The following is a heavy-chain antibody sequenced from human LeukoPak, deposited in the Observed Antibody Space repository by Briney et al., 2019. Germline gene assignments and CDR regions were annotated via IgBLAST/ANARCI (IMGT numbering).Heavy chain of an antibody. CDR1: GGTFSSYA. CDR2: LIPIFGTA. D-gene: IGHD3-16*01. CDR3: AREGPRTDYVPPFGMDV. V-gene: IGHV1-69*13. Sequence: ASVKVSCKASGGTFSSYAISWVRQAPGQGLEWMGGLIPIFGTANYAQKFQGRVTITADESTSTAYMKLSSLRSEDTAVYYCAREGPRTDYVPPFGMDVWGQGTTVTVSS. J-gene: IGHJ6*02.